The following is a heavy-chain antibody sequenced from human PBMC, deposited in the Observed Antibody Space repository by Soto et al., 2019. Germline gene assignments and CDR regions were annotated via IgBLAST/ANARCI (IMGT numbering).Heavy chain of an antibody. CDR1: GYNLIMYY. J-gene: IGHJ4*02. V-gene: IGHV1-46*01. CDR2: INPSGGST. CDR3: ARSPYSSGSYYAIVY. Sequence: ASVKVSCKASGYNLIMYYIHWVRQAPGQGLEWVGIINPSGGSTTYAQKFQGRVTMTRDTSTSTVYMDLSSLSSEDTAVYYCARSPYSSGSYYAIVYWGQGTQVTVS. D-gene: IGHD3-22*01.